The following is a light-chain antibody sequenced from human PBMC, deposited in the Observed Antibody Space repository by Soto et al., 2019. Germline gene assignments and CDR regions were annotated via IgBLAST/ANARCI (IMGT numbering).Light chain of an antibody. V-gene: IGKV3-15*01. CDR3: QQYNNRPPYT. CDR2: GVS. J-gene: IGKJ2*01. CDR1: QSVSSN. Sequence: ETVMTQSPATLSVSPGEKATLSCRASQSVSSNLAWYRQKPGQAPRLLIYGVSTRATGVPARFSGSGSETEFTLTISSLQSEDFSVYYCQQYNNRPPYTFGQGTKLEI.